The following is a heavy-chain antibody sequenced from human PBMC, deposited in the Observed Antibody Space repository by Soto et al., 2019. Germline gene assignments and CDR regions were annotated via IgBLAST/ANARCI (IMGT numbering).Heavy chain of an antibody. J-gene: IGHJ6*02. V-gene: IGHV1-18*04. CDR2: ISAYNGNT. CDR3: AREGAAAGTSYYYGMDV. CDR1: GYTFTSYG. Sequence: ASVKVSCKASGYTFTSYGISWVRQAPGQGLEWMGWISAYNGNTSYAQKLQGRVTMTTDTSTSTAYMELRSLRSDDTAVYYCAREGAAAGTSYYYGMDVWGQGTTVTVSS. D-gene: IGHD6-13*01.